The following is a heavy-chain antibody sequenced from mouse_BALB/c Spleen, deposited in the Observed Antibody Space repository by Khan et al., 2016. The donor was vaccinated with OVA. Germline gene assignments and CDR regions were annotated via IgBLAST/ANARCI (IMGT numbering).Heavy chain of an antibody. CDR1: GYSITSEYA. CDR3: ARKDYYGYEPFPY. V-gene: IGHV3-2*02. D-gene: IGHD2-2*01. J-gene: IGHJ3*01. Sequence: EVKLLESGPGLVKPSQSLSLTCTVTGYSITSEYAWNWIRQFPGNKLEWMGYINYSGNTRFNPSLKSRASITRDTSKNQFFLQLNSVTTEDTATYYCARKDYYGYEPFPYWGQGTLVTVSA. CDR2: INYSGNT.